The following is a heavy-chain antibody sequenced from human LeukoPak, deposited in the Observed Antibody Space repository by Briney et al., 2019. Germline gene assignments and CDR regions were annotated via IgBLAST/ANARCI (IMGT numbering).Heavy chain of an antibody. D-gene: IGHD1-26*01. CDR1: GYTFTGYY. CDR3: ARGTDSGSYWTVFDY. J-gene: IGHJ4*02. V-gene: IGHV1-2*04. Sequence: GASVTVSCKAPGYTFTGYYMHWVRQAPGQGLEWMGWIDPNSGGTNYAQKFQGWVTMTRDTSISTAYMELSRLRSDDTAVYYCARGTDSGSYWTVFDYWGQGTLVTVSS. CDR2: IDPNSGGT.